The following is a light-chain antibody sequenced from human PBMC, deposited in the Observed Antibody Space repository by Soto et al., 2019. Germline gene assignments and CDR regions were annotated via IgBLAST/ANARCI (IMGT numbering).Light chain of an antibody. CDR2: GAS. CDR1: QSVSSSY. CDR3: QQYGSSPPRLT. Sequence: EIVLTQSPGTLSLSPGDSATLSCRASQSVSSSYLAWYQQKPGQAPRLLIYGASSRATGIPDRFSGSGSGTDFTLTISRLEPEDFAVYYCQQYGSSPPRLTFGGGTKVDIK. V-gene: IGKV3-20*01. J-gene: IGKJ4*01.